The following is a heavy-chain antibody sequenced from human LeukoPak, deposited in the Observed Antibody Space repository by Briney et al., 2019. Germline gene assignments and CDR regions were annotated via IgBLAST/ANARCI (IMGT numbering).Heavy chain of an antibody. D-gene: IGHD6-19*01. CDR1: GFTFRSHW. J-gene: IGHJ4*02. V-gene: IGHV3-21*01. CDR2: ISSRSSYI. Sequence: PGGSLRLSCAASGFTFRSHWMTRVRQAPGKGLEWVASISSRSSYIYYGGSVKGRFTVSRDNARNSVYLQMNSLRVEDTAGYYCVRRAVSGEEALDFDYWGQGTLVTVSS. CDR3: VRRAVSGEEALDFDY.